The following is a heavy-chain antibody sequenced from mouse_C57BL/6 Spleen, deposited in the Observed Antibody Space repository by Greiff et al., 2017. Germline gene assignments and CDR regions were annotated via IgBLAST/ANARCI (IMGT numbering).Heavy chain of an antibody. CDR1: GYTFTSYW. CDR2: IHPNSGST. Sequence: QVHVKQPGAELVKPGASVKLSCKASGYTFTSYWMHWVKQRPGQGLEWIGMIHPNSGSTNYNEKFKSKATLTVDKSSSTAYMQLSSLTSEDSAVYYCAREALYDYWGQGTLVTVSA. CDR3: AREALYDY. D-gene: IGHD2-3*01. V-gene: IGHV1-64*01. J-gene: IGHJ3*01.